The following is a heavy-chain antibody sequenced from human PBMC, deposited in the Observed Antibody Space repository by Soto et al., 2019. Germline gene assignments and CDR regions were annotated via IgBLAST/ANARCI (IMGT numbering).Heavy chain of an antibody. CDR1: GYTFTSYD. Sequence: QVQLVQSRAEVKKPGASVKVSCKASGYTFTSYDINWVRQATGQGPEWMGWMSPNSGNTGYAQKFQGRVTMTRDISITTAYMVLSSLRSEDTAVYYCARGIDAGVDYWGQGTVVTVSS. V-gene: IGHV1-8*01. J-gene: IGHJ4*02. D-gene: IGHD1-1*01. CDR2: MSPNSGNT. CDR3: ARGIDAGVDY.